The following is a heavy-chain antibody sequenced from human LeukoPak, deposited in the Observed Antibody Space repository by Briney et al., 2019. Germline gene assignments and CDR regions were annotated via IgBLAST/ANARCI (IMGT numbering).Heavy chain of an antibody. D-gene: IGHD1-26*01. CDR3: AKDRSGGSYYYMDV. V-gene: IGHV3-21*04. CDR2: ISSSSSYI. CDR1: GFTFSSYS. J-gene: IGHJ6*03. Sequence: GGSLRLSCAASGFTFSSYSMNWVRQAPGKGLEWVSSISSSSSYIYYADSVKGRFTISRDNAKNSLYLQMNSLRAEDTAVYYCAKDRSGGSYYYMDVWGKGTTVTISS.